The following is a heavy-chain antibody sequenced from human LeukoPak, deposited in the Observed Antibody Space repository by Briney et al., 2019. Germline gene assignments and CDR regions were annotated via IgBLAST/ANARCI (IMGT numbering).Heavy chain of an antibody. V-gene: IGHV4-31*03. CDR2: IYYSGST. J-gene: IGHJ3*02. D-gene: IGHD3-9*01. CDR1: GGSISSGGYY. Sequence: SQTLSLTCTVSGGSISSGGYYWSWIRQHPGTGLEWIGYIYYSGSTYYNPSLKSRVTISVDTSKNQFSLKLSSVTAADTAVYYCARTYRGYDILTGYVHDAFDIWGQGTMVTVSS. CDR3: ARTYRGYDILTGYVHDAFDI.